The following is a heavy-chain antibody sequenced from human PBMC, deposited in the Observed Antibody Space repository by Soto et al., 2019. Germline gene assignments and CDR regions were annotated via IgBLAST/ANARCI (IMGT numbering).Heavy chain of an antibody. CDR2: VNNDGGNA. D-gene: IGHD1-26*01. J-gene: IGHJ4*02. Sequence: EVQLLESGGGLVQPGGSLRLSCAASGFTFSSYAMSWVRQAPGKGLMWLSRVNNDGGNAIYADSVKGRFTISRDNAKNTLHLQMNSLRAEDTAVYYCTRSMSGALDYWGQGAQVIVSS. CDR3: TRSMSGALDY. CDR1: GFTFSSYA. V-gene: IGHV3-74*02.